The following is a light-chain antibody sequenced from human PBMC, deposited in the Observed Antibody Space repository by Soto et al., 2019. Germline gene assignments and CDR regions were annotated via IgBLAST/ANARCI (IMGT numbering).Light chain of an antibody. J-gene: IGKJ1*01. CDR2: LGS. V-gene: IGKV2-28*01. Sequence: DIVMTQSPLSLPVTPGEPASISCRSSQSLLHSNGFTYLDWYLQKPGQSPQLLIYLGSNRASGVPDRFSGSGSGKDFTLRISRVEAEDVGVYYCMQALQTPRTFGHGTKVEIK. CDR3: MQALQTPRT. CDR1: QSLLHSNGFTY.